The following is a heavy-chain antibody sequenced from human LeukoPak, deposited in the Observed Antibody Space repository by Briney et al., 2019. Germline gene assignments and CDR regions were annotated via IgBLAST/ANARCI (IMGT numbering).Heavy chain of an antibody. D-gene: IGHD6-19*01. CDR3: ARKYSSGWKLSVFQH. CDR2: MNPNSGNT. J-gene: IGHJ1*01. V-gene: IGHV1-8*01. Sequence: SVKVSCKASGYTFTSYDINWVRQATGQGLEWMGWMNPNSGNTGYAQKFQGRVTMTRNTSISTAYMELSSLRSEDTAVYYCARKYSSGWKLSVFQHWGQGTLVTVSS. CDR1: GYTFTSYD.